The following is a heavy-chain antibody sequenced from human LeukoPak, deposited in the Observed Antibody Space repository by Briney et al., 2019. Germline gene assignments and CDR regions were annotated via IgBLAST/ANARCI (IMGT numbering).Heavy chain of an antibody. CDR3: AKGHVEMATITAFDY. J-gene: IGHJ4*02. Sequence: GGSLRLSCAASGFTFSSYAVSWVRQAPGKGLEWVSAISGSGGSTYYADSVKGRFTISRDNSKNTLYLQMNSLRAEDTAVYYCAKGHVEMATITAFDYWGQGTLVTVSS. V-gene: IGHV3-23*01. CDR1: GFTFSSYA. CDR2: ISGSGGST. D-gene: IGHD5-24*01.